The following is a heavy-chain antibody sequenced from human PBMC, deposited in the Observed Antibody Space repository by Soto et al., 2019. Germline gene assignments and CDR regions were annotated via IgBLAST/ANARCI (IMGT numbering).Heavy chain of an antibody. CDR2: IIPIFGTA. Sequence: ASVKVSCKASGGTFSSYANSWERQAPGQGLEWMGGIIPIFGTANYAQKFQGRVTITADESTSTAYMELSSLRSEDTAVYYCARGDYYGSGSIPFDPWGQGTLVSPSS. V-gene: IGHV1-69*13. D-gene: IGHD3-10*01. CDR1: GGTFSSYA. CDR3: ARGDYYGSGSIPFDP. J-gene: IGHJ5*02.